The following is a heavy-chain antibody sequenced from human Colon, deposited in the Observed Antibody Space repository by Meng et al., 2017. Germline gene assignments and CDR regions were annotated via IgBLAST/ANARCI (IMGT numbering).Heavy chain of an antibody. J-gene: IGHJ4*01. CDR1: GGSFSGYY. CDR2: INHSGST. V-gene: IGHV4-34*01. CDR3: ARGYGGNVDY. D-gene: IGHD4-23*01. Sequence: SETLSLTCAVYGGSFSGYYWSWIRQPPGKGLEWIGEINHSGSTNYSPSLKSRVTISVDTSKNQFSLKLSSVTAADTAVYYCARGYGGNVDYWGHGTLVTVSS.